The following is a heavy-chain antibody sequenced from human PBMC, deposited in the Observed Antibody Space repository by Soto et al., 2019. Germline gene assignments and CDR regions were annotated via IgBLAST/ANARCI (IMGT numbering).Heavy chain of an antibody. J-gene: IGHJ6*02. CDR2: FFSDAER. CDR3: ARMDGDYNYYGLDV. V-gene: IGHV2-26*01. CDR1: GFSLTNGRMG. D-gene: IGHD4-17*01. Sequence: QGTLKESGPVLVKPTETLTLTCSVSGFSLTNGRMGVSWIRQPPGKALEWLAHFFSDAERSYSTSMQSRLNMYKDSSGSQVVLTMTNMAPADTATYFCARMDGDYNYYGLDVWGHGIAVTVSS.